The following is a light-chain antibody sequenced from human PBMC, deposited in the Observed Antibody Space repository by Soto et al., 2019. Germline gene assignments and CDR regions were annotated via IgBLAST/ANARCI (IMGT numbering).Light chain of an antibody. CDR3: SSYTDSTSLEV. J-gene: IGLJ1*01. CDR2: EVT. V-gene: IGLV2-14*01. Sequence: QYARSHPASVSWSPGHLITISCTGTSSDVGRYNYVSWYQQHPGKAPKLMIYEVTNRPSGVSNRFSGSKSGNTASLTISGLQAEDEADYYCSSYTDSTSLEVFGTGTKVTV. CDR1: SSDVGRYNY.